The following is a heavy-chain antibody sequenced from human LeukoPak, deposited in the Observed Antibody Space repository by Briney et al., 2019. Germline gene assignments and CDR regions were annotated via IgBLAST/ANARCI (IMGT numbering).Heavy chain of an antibody. CDR3: ARDSGSGLNWFDP. Sequence: EASVKVSCKASGYTFTSYAINWVRQAPGQGPELMGWINTYTGNPTYAQGFTGRFVFSFDTSLTTAYLQITGLKAEDTAVYYCARDSGSGLNWFDPWGQGTLVTVSS. J-gene: IGHJ5*02. CDR2: INTYTGNP. D-gene: IGHD3-10*01. V-gene: IGHV7-4-1*02. CDR1: GYTFTSYA.